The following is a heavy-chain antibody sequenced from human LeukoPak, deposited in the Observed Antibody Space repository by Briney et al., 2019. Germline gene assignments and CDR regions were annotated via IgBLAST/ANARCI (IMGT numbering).Heavy chain of an antibody. J-gene: IGHJ3*02. Sequence: ASVKVSCKASGGTFSSYAISWVRQAPGQGLEWMGGIIPIFGTANYAQKFQGRVTITADESTSTAYVELSSLRSEDTAVYYCAREAYCGGDCYSTPHAFDIWGQGTMVTVSS. CDR2: IIPIFGTA. V-gene: IGHV1-69*13. D-gene: IGHD2-21*02. CDR1: GGTFSSYA. CDR3: AREAYCGGDCYSTPHAFDI.